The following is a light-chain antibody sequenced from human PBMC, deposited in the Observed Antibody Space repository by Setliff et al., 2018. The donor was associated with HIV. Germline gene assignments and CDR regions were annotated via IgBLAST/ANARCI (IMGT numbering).Light chain of an antibody. J-gene: IGLJ1*01. Sequence: QSVLTQPPSASGSPGQSVTIPCTGTSSDVGGFNYVSWYQQHPGKAPKLMIYEVNKRPSGVPDRFSGSKSGNTASLTVSGLQAEDEAEYYCSSYAGSKNVFGTGTKVTVL. CDR3: SSYAGSKNV. V-gene: IGLV2-8*01. CDR1: SSDVGGFNY. CDR2: EVN.